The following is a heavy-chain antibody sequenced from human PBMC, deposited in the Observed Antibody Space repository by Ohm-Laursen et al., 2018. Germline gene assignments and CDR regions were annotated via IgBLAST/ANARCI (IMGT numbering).Heavy chain of an antibody. CDR3: GWFDY. J-gene: IGHJ4*02. CDR2: IGSDGITT. D-gene: IGHD2-15*01. Sequence: SLRLSCAASGFTFSSHWMHWVRQAPGKGLVWVSRIGSDGITTTYAESMKGRFTISRDNAKNSLYLQMNSLRAEDTAVYYCGWFDYWGQGTLVTVSS. CDR1: GFTFSSHW. V-gene: IGHV3-74*01.